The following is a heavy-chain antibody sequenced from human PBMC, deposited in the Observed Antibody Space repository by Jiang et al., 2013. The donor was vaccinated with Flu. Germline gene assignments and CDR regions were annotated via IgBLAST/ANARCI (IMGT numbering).Heavy chain of an antibody. CDR3: ARGRGGAWLFDAFDI. J-gene: IGHJ3*02. CDR1: GGSISSYY. Sequence: PGLVKPSETLSLTCTVSGGSISSYYWSWIRQPPGKGLEWIGYIYYSGSTNYNPSLKSRVTISVDTSKNQFSLKLSSVTAADTAVYYCARGRGGAWLFDAFDIWGQGTMVTVSS. CDR2: IYYSGST. V-gene: IGHV4-59*13. D-gene: IGHD3-9*01.